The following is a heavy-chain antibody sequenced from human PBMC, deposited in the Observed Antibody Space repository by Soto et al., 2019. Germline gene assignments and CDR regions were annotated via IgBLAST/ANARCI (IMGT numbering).Heavy chain of an antibody. D-gene: IGHD3-22*01. V-gene: IGHV3-23*01. J-gene: IGHJ1*01. CDR1: GFTCSSCT. CDR3: RGVYDSSGVYFHH. CDR2: ISTSGDTT. Sequence: GCLRLSCAASGFTCSSCTLSWGRRAPGKGLEWVSSISTSGDTTSYADSVKGQFTISRDNSKNTLFLQMNSLRAEDTAVYYCRGVYDSSGVYFHHWGQGTLVTVSS.